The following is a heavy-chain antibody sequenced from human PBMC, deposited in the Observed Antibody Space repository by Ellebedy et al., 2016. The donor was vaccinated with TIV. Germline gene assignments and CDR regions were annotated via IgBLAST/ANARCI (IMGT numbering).Heavy chain of an antibody. Sequence: GESLKISXAASGFTFSDHYMDWVRQAPGKGLEWVGRTRNKANSYTTEYAASVKGRFTISRDDSKNSLYLQMNSLKTEDTAVYYCARGGASGTYSTTTHFYYMDVWGKGTTVTVSS. CDR1: GFTFSDHY. CDR2: TRNKANSYTT. D-gene: IGHD3-10*01. V-gene: IGHV3-72*01. J-gene: IGHJ6*03. CDR3: ARGGASGTYSTTTHFYYMDV.